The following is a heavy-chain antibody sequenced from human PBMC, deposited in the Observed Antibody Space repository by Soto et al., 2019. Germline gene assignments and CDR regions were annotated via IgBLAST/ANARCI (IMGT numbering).Heavy chain of an antibody. CDR2: IYPGDSDT. CDR3: ARDIKGRGIWGSYRWPKFGY. V-gene: IGHV5-51*03. J-gene: IGHJ4*02. Sequence: EVQLVQSGAEVKKPGESLKISCKGSGYSFTSYWIGWVRQMPGKGLEWMGIIYPGDSDTRYSPSFQGQVTISADKSISTAYLQWSSLKAADTAMYYCARDIKGRGIWGSYRWPKFGYWGQGTLVTVSS. CDR1: GYSFTSYW. D-gene: IGHD3-16*02.